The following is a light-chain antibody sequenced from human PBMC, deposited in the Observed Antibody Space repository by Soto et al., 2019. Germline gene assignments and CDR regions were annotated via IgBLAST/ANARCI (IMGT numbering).Light chain of an antibody. J-gene: IGLJ1*01. CDR1: SSDVGAYDY. CDR3: SSYTSSSTRV. CDR2: EVS. V-gene: IGLV2-14*03. Sequence: QSALTQPASVSGSPGQSITISCTGTSSDVGAYDYVSWYQQHPDKAPKLMIYEVSNRPSGVSDRFSGSKSVNTATLTISGLHAEDEADYYCSSYTSSSTRVSGTGTKVTVL.